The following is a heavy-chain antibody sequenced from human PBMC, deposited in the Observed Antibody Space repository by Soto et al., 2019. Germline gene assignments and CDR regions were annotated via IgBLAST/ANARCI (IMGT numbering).Heavy chain of an antibody. CDR2: ISAYNGHT. V-gene: IGHV1-18*01. D-gene: IGHD3-9*01. CDR1: GYTFTSYG. Sequence: QIQLVQSGAEVKKPGASVKVSCKTSGYTFTSYGINWVRQAPGQGLEWMGCISAYNGHTTYAQKLQGRVTMTTDTSTSTAYLELSRLRSDDTAVYYCAKPYYDVLPGYSYDAFDIWGQGTLVTVSS. CDR3: AKPYYDVLPGYSYDAFDI. J-gene: IGHJ3*02.